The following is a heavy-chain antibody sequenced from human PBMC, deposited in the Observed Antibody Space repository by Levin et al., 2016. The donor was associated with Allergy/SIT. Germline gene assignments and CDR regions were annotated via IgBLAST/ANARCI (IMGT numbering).Heavy chain of an antibody. D-gene: IGHD2-15*01. CDR3: ARDRYCSGGSCGFDY. CDR2: IYYSGST. Sequence: WIRQPPGKGLEWIGYIYYSGSTNYNPSLKSRVTISVDKSKNQFSLKLSSVTAADTAVYYCARDRYCSGGSCGFDYWGQGTLVTVSS. J-gene: IGHJ4*02. V-gene: IGHV4-59*12.